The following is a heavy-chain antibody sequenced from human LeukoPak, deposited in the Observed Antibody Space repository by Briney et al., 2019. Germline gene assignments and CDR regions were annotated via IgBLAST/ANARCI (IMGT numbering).Heavy chain of an antibody. CDR1: GYTFTSYG. D-gene: IGHD3-22*01. J-gene: IGHJ4*02. V-gene: IGHV1-18*01. CDR3: ARGYYDSSGYYYGYFDY. Sequence: ASVKVSCKASGYTFTSYGISWVRQAPGQGLEWMGWISAYNGNTNYAQKLQGRVTMTTDTSTSTAYMELRSLRSDDTAVYYCARGYYDSSGYYYGYFDYWGQGTLVTVSS. CDR2: ISAYNGNT.